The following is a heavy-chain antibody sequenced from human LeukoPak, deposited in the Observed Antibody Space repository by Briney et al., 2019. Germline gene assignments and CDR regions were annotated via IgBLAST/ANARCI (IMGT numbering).Heavy chain of an antibody. CDR1: GFTFSSYS. CDR2: ISSSSSTI. J-gene: IGHJ4*02. Sequence: PGGSLRLSCAASGFTFSSYSMNWVRQAPGKGLEWVSYISSSSSTIYYADSVKGRFTISRNNAKNSLYLQMNSLRAEDTAVYYCARWGYSNEFDYWGQGTLVTVSS. CDR3: ARWGYSNEFDY. D-gene: IGHD4-11*01. V-gene: IGHV3-48*01.